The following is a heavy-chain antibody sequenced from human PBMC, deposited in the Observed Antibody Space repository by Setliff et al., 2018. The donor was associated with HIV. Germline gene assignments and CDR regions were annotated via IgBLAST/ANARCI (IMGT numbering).Heavy chain of an antibody. Sequence: SETLSLTCTVSGVSISSGSYYWSWIRQPAGGALEWIGRVFSTGTTNYNPSLKSRITMSVGTSKNHFSLNVSSLTAADTALYFCARLMPNWDYFDYWGQGTQVTV. V-gene: IGHV4-61*02. CDR2: VFSTGTT. CDR3: ARLMPNWDYFDY. CDR1: GVSISSGSYY. J-gene: IGHJ4*02. D-gene: IGHD2-2*01.